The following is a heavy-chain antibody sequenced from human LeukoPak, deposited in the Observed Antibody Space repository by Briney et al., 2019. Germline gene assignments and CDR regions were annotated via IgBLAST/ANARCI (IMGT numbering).Heavy chain of an antibody. CDR3: ARDGGLDYPPDY. CDR2: IYYSGST. CDR1: GGSISSGDYY. V-gene: IGHV4-30-4*01. J-gene: IGHJ4*02. D-gene: IGHD3/OR15-3a*01. Sequence: SQTLSLTRTVSGGSISSGDYYWSWIRQPPGKGLEWIGYIYYSGSTYYNPSLKSRVTISVDTSKNQFSLKLSSVTAADTAVYYCARDGGLDYPPDYWGQGTLVTVSS.